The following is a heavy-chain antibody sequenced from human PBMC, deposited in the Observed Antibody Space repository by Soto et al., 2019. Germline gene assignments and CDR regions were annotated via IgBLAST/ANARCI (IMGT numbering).Heavy chain of an antibody. V-gene: IGHV4-61*08. CDR3: ARILLPNLSVDY. Sequence: SETLSLTCTVSGGSISSGDYYWSWIRQPPGKGLEWIGYIYYSGSTDYNPSLKSRVTLLVDTSKNQFSLKLTSVIAADTAVYYCARILLPNLSVDYWGQGTLVTVSS. CDR2: IYYSGST. D-gene: IGHD1-26*01. CDR1: GGSISSGDYY. J-gene: IGHJ4*02.